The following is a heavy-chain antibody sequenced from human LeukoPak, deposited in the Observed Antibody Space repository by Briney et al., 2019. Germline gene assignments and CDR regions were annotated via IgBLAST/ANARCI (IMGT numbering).Heavy chain of an antibody. Sequence: GGSLRLSCAASGFTFSSYAMSWVRQAPGKGLEWVSAISGSGGSTYYADSVKGRFTISRDNSKNTLYLQMNSLRAEDTAVYYCAKDRSCTGSSCNVGSWGQGTMVTVSS. CDR2: ISGSGGST. J-gene: IGHJ3*01. D-gene: IGHD2-2*01. CDR1: GFTFSSYA. CDR3: AKDRSCTGSSCNVGS. V-gene: IGHV3-23*01.